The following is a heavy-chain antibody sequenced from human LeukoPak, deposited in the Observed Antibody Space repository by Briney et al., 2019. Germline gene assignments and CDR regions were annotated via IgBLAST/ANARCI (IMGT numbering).Heavy chain of an antibody. J-gene: IGHJ4*02. CDR2: IHHSGGT. CDR3: ARATASGSGRAYDH. V-gene: IGHV4-34*01. Sequence: SETLSLTCAVYGESMIGHYWTWLRQPPGKRLEWIGEIHHSGGTNSNPSLKNRLTMSMDMSKNQFSLNLKSVTAADTAVYYCARATASGSGRAYDHWAQGNLVPVSS. CDR1: GESMIGHY. D-gene: IGHD3-10*01.